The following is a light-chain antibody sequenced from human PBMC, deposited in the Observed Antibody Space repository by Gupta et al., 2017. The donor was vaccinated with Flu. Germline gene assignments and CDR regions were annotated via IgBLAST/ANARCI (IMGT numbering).Light chain of an antibody. CDR1: SSDIGGYDY. J-gene: IGLJ1*01. CDR2: EVI. CDR3: ISYTDTSTYV. Sequence: QSALTQPPSVSGSPGQSITISCNGTSSDIGGYDYVSWYQQHPGNAPKLIIYEVIQRPAGISYRFSGSKSGNTASLTISVLQPEDDADYYCISYTDTSTYVFGTGTKVTVL. V-gene: IGLV2-14*01.